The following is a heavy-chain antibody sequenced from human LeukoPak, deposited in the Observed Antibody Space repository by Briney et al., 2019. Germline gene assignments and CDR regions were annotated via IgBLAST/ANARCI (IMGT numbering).Heavy chain of an antibody. CDR1: GGSISSGSYY. Sequence: SQTLSLTCTVSGGSISSGSYYWSWLRQPAGKGLEWIGRIYASGSTNYNPSLKSRVTISVDTSKNQFSLKMSSVTAADTAVYYCARGGYDSSGYYDIYYFDYWGQGTLVTVSS. D-gene: IGHD3-22*01. CDR2: IYASGST. V-gene: IGHV4-61*02. J-gene: IGHJ4*02. CDR3: ARGGYDSSGYYDIYYFDY.